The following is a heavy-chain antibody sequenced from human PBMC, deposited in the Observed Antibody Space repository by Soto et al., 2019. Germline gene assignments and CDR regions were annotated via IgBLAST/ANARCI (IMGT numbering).Heavy chain of an antibody. CDR3: ARMEYGSGSYYNNDY. CDR2: IYYSGST. V-gene: IGHV4-59*01. D-gene: IGHD3-10*01. Sequence: SETLSLTCTVSGGSISSYYWSWIRQPPGKGLEWIGYIYYSGSTNYNPSLKSRVTISVDTSKNQFSLTMTNMDPVDTATYYCARMEYGSGSYYNNDYWGQGTLVTVSS. CDR1: GGSISSYY. J-gene: IGHJ4*02.